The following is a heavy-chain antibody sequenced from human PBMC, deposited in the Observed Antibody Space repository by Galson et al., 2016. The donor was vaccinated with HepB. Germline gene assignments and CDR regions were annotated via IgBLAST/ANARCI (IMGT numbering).Heavy chain of an antibody. V-gene: IGHV1-8*01. D-gene: IGHD2/OR15-2a*01. CDR2: MKPNAGNT. CDR1: GYTFTNYD. J-gene: IGHJ6*02. Sequence: SVKVSCKASGYTFTNYDINWVRQAPGQGLEWMGWMKPNAGNTGYAQKFQGRVTITRNTSISTAYLELSSLRSEDTAIYYCSRALPANYFYYYYGMDVWGQGTTVSVSS. CDR3: SRALPANYFYYYYGMDV.